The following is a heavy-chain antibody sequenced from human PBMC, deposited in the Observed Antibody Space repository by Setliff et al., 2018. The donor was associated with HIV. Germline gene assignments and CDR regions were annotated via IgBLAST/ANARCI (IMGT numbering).Heavy chain of an antibody. CDR2: TMPISGTP. CDR3: ARGHSGNDY. D-gene: IGHD1-1*01. J-gene: IGHJ4*02. V-gene: IGHV1-69*13. CDR1: GGTFSSYA. Sequence: ASVKVSCKASGGTFSSYAIYWVRQAPGQGLEWMGGTMPISGTPNYAQKFQGRVTITADESTNTAYMELSSLRSEDTAIYYCARGHSGNDYWGQGTLGTVSS.